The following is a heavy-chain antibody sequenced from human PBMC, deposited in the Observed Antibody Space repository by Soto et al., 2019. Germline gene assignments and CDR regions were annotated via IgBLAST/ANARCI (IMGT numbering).Heavy chain of an antibody. CDR2: INSKGDTT. J-gene: IGHJ4*02. V-gene: IGHV3-64D*06. CDR1: GVTSSRDF. Sequence: GGSRRLSWSASGVTSSRDFMHWVRQLPGKRMEYVSSINSKGDTTYYVDPVKGRFTISRDNSKNTLYLQMNSLRAEDTAMYYCVKDFGRIVVAPSGWGQGT. CDR3: VKDFGRIVVAPSG. D-gene: IGHD2-2*01.